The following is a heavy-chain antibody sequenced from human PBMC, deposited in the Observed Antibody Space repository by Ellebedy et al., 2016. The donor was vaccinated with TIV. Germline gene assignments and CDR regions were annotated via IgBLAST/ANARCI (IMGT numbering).Heavy chain of an antibody. CDR1: GGSVSSTRYY. CDR3: ARTDPWQPIDD. D-gene: IGHD2-21*02. CDR2: VYYSGSP. V-gene: IGHV4-39*01. J-gene: IGHJ4*02. Sequence: MPGGSLRLSCSVSGGSVSSTRYYWAWIRQPPGKGLEWIGSVYYSGSPYYNPSFKSRVTLSADTSKNQFSLNLRTVTAADTVVYYCARTDPWQPIDDWGQGILVSVSS.